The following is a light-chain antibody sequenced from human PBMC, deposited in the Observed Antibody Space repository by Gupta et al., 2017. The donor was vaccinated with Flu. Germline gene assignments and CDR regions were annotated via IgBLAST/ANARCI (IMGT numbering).Light chain of an antibody. J-gene: IGKJ2*01. V-gene: IGKV1-5*03. CDR2: KAS. CDR1: QNIVVW. CDR3: QQYNSYSYS. Sequence: DIQMTQFPSNLSASVGDRVTITCRASQNIVVWLAWYQQKPGKAPKLLIYKASSLESGVPPRFSGSGFDTEFTLTISSLQPEDFATYYCQQYNSYSYSFGQGTKLEIK.